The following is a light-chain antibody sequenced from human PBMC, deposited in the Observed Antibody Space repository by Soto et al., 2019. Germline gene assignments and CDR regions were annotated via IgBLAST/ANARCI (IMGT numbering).Light chain of an antibody. J-gene: IGKJ5*01. CDR3: QQSYSTPLIT. CDR2: DAS. Sequence: DIQMTQSPSTLSASVGAKVTITCRASSSISSWLAWYQQKPGKAPKLLIYDASSLQSGVPSRFSGSGSGTDFTLTISSLQPEDFATYYCQQSYSTPLITVGQGTGLEI. V-gene: IGKV1-39*01. CDR1: SSISSW.